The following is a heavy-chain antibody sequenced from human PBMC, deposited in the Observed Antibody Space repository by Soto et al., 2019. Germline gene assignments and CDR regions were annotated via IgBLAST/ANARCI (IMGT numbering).Heavy chain of an antibody. D-gene: IGHD2-21*01. J-gene: IGHJ4*02. V-gene: IGHV4-4*07. CDR2: IIPSGGT. CDR1: GGSFNTFY. CDR3: SREGSYCVYNCAQGLQLWSFDF. Sequence: PSETLSLTCNVSGGSFNTFYWSWVRQPAGKGLEWIGRIIPSGGTSFNPSLESRVAISVDTSKNHFSLKLTSVTAADMAVYYCSREGSYCVYNCAQGLQLWSFDFWGQGALVTVSS.